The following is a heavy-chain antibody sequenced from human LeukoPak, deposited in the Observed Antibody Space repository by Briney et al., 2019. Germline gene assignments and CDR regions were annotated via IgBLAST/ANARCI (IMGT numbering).Heavy chain of an antibody. Sequence: ASVKVSCKASGYTFTGYYMHWVRQAPRQGLEWMGWINPNSGGTNYAQKFQGRVTMTRDTSISTAYMELSRLRSDDTAVYYCASEAENYYYYGMDVWGQGTTVTVSS. CDR1: GYTFTGYY. V-gene: IGHV1-2*02. CDR3: ASEAENYYYYGMDV. J-gene: IGHJ6*02. CDR2: INPNSGGT. D-gene: IGHD1-14*01.